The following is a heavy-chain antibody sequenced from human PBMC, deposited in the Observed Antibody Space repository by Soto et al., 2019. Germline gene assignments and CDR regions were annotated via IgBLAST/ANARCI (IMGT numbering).Heavy chain of an antibody. CDR1: GFTFSNYA. Sequence: PGGSLRLSCAASGFTFSNYAMSWVRQAPGKGLEWVSAISGSGGSTYYADSVKGRFTISRDNSKNTLYLQMSSLRAEDTAVYYCARATRRCSGNSCYGDPVFDYWGQGTLVTVSS. CDR2: ISGSGGST. V-gene: IGHV3-23*01. CDR3: ARATRRCSGNSCYGDPVFDY. D-gene: IGHD2-15*01. J-gene: IGHJ4*02.